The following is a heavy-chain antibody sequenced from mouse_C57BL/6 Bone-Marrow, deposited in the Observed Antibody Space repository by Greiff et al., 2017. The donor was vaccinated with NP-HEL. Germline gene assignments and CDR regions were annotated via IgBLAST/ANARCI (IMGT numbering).Heavy chain of an antibody. CDR3: AREIYYYGSSYYFDY. Sequence: QVHVKQPGAELVKPGASVKLSCKASGYTFTSYWMQWVKQRPGQGLEWIGEIDPSDSYTNYNQKFKGKATLTVDTSSSTAYMQLSSLTSEDSAVYYCAREIYYYGSSYYFDYWGQGTTLTVSS. D-gene: IGHD1-1*01. CDR2: IDPSDSYT. CDR1: GYTFTSYW. V-gene: IGHV1-50*01. J-gene: IGHJ2*01.